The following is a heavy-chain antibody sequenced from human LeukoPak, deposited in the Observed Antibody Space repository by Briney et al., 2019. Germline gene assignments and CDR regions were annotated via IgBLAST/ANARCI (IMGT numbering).Heavy chain of an antibody. J-gene: IGHJ4*02. CDR1: GFTFSDYA. D-gene: IGHD2-2*01. V-gene: IGHV3-23*01. Sequence: PGRSLRLSCTASGFTFSDYAMSWVRQAPGKGLEWVSAISGSGGSTYYADSVNGRFTISRDNSKNTLYLQMNSLRAEDTAVYYCAKSYAVVVPAAIFFDYWGQGTLVTVSS. CDR3: AKSYAVVVPAAIFFDY. CDR2: ISGSGGST.